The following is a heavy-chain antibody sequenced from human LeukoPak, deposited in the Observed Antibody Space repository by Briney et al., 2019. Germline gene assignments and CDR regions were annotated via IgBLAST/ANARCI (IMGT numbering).Heavy chain of an antibody. J-gene: IGHJ6*02. CDR1: GGSFSGYY. D-gene: IGHD3-10*01. Sequence: SETLSLTCAVYGGSFSGYYWSWIRQPPGKGLEWIGEINHSGSTNYNPSLKSRVTISVDTSKNQFSLKLSSVTAADTAVYYCARWRYYYGSGSYPYYYYGMDVWSQGTTVTVSS. V-gene: IGHV4-34*01. CDR2: INHSGST. CDR3: ARWRYYYGSGSYPYYYYGMDV.